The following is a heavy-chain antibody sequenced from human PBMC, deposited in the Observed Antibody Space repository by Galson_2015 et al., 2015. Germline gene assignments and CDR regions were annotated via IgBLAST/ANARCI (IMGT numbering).Heavy chain of an antibody. CDR2: INAGNGNT. CDR1: GYTFTSYA. J-gene: IGHJ5*02. Sequence: SVKVSCKASGYTFTSYAMHWVRQAPGQRLEWMGWINAGNGNTKYSRKFQGRVTITRDTSASTAYMELSSLRSEDTAVYYCARDPEARFNLAARQLKWWFDPWGQGTLVTVSS. D-gene: IGHD6-6*01. CDR3: ARDPEARFNLAARQLKWWFDP. V-gene: IGHV1-3*01.